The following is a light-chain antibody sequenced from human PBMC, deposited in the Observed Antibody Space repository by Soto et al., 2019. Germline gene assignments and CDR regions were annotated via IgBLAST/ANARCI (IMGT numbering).Light chain of an antibody. V-gene: IGKV3-20*01. CDR2: HAS. CDR3: HQYGPSSWT. CDR1: QSVSRSY. Sequence: EIVLTQSPGTLSLSPGERATLFCRASQSVSRSYFAWYQQKPGQAPRLLIYHASSRATGIPDRFRGSGSGTDFSLTISRLEPEDFAVYYCHQYGPSSWTFGQGTKVDI. J-gene: IGKJ1*01.